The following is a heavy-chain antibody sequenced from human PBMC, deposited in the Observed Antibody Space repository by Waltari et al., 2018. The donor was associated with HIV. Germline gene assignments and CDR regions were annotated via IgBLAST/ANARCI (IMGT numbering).Heavy chain of an antibody. Sequence: QLQLQESGPGLVKTSETLSLTCTVSGVSVSSSSYYWGWIRQPPGKGLEWIGAIYYNMNTHYNPSLTSRVTMSVDTSRNQFSLKLNSVTAADTAVYYCARRVMDGASGWYFDLWGRGTLVTVSS. CDR3: ARRVMDGASGWYFDL. CDR1: GVSVSSSSYY. D-gene: IGHD2-21*01. J-gene: IGHJ2*01. CDR2: IYYNMNT. V-gene: IGHV4-39*01.